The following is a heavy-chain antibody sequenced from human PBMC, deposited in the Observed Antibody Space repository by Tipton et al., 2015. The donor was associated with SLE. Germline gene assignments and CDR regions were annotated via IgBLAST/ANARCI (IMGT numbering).Heavy chain of an antibody. D-gene: IGHD6-6*01. V-gene: IGHV3-23*01. CDR2: ISGSGGST. CDR3: ARDGGYSSSSTDY. J-gene: IGHJ4*02. CDR1: GFTFSDYY. Sequence: SLRLSCAASGFTFSDYYMSWIRQAPGKGLEWVSAISGSGGSTYYADSVKGRFTISRDNSKNTLYLQMNSLRAEDTAVYYCARDGGYSSSSTDYWGQGTLVTVSS.